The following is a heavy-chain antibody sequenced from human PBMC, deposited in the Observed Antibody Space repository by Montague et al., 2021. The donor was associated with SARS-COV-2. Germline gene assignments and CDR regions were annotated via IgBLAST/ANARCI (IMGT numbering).Heavy chain of an antibody. CDR1: GGTISGFY. V-gene: IGHV4-34*01. CDR2: IYQSGSI. D-gene: IGHD3-22*01. Sequence: SETLSLTCAVSGGTISGFYWSWVRQSTGTGLEWIGEIYQSGSINYNPSLKSRVTILVDTSKNQFSLKLTSVTAADTAVYYCARGQEGVNMVLVVLGFYYYMHFSGNGSLVTVAS. CDR3: ARGQEGVNMVLVVLGFYYYMHF. J-gene: IGHJ6*03.